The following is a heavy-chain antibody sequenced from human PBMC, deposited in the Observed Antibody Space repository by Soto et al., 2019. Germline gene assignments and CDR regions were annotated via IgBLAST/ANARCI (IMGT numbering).Heavy chain of an antibody. D-gene: IGHD3-22*01. Sequence: PGGSLRLSCAASGFTFSSYAMHWVRQAPGKGLEWVAVISYDGSNKYYADSVKGRFTISRDNSKNTLYLQMNSLRAEDMAVYYCARDVLDDSSGYYLVSYGMDVWGQGTTVTVSS. CDR3: ARDVLDDSSGYYLVSYGMDV. J-gene: IGHJ6*02. V-gene: IGHV3-30-3*01. CDR2: ISYDGSNK. CDR1: GFTFSSYA.